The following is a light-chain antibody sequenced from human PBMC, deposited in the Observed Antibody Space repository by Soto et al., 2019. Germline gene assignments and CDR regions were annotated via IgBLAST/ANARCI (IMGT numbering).Light chain of an antibody. CDR3: SSNTCASTRTYL. J-gene: IGLJ1*01. CDR2: GVT. V-gene: IGLV2-14*01. CDR1: SSDVGGYNY. Sequence: QSALTQPASVSGSPGQSITISCTGTSSDVGGYNYVSWYQQHPGIAPKLLIYGVTNRPSGVSTRFSGSKSGNTASLTISAFQAEGEADYGCSSNTCASTRTYLFGTGTKLTGL.